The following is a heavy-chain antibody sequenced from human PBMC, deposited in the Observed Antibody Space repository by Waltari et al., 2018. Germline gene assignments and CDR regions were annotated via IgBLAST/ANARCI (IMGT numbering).Heavy chain of an antibody. J-gene: IGHJ4*02. D-gene: IGHD1-1*01. Sequence: EVQLLESGGGFVQPGGSLRLPWLVSGFRFSSSSMSWVRQAPGKGLEWVSSISISGTKLYYADSVKGRFTISRDNSKNALHLQMNSLRAEDTAIYYCAKEIRPNDFWGQGTLVTVSS. CDR2: ISISGTKL. CDR1: GFRFSSSS. CDR3: AKEIRPNDF. V-gene: IGHV3-23*01.